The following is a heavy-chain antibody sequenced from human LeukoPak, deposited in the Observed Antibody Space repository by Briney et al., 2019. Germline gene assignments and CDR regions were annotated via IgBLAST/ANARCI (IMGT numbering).Heavy chain of an antibody. Sequence: GGSLRLSCAASGFTFSSYWMSWVRQAPGKGLEWVANIKQDGSEKYYVDSVKGRFTISRDNAKNSLYLQMNSLRAEDTAVYYCARVMGYCSGGRCYCFDYWGQGTLVTVSS. CDR2: IKQDGSEK. J-gene: IGHJ4*02. D-gene: IGHD2-15*01. CDR3: ARVMGYCSGGRCYCFDY. CDR1: GFTFSSYW. V-gene: IGHV3-7*03.